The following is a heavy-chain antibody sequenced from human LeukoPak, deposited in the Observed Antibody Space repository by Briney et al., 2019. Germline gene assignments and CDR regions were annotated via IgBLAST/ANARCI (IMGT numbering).Heavy chain of an antibody. CDR2: ISAYNGNT. Sequence: ASVKVSCKASGYTFTSYGISWVRQAPGQGLEWMGWISAYNGNTNYAQKLQGRVTMTTDTSTSTAYMELRGLRSDDTAVYYCASSIAAAGPSDYWGQGTLVTVSS. D-gene: IGHD6-13*01. CDR3: ASSIAAAGPSDY. V-gene: IGHV1-18*01. J-gene: IGHJ4*02. CDR1: GYTFTSYG.